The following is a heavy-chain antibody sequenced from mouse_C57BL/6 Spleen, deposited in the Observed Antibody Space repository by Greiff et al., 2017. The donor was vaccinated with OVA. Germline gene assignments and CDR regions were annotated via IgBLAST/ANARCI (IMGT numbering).Heavy chain of an antibody. CDR1: GFTFSSYA. CDR3: TRDYYGSRFAY. Sequence: EVKVVDSGEGLVKPGGSLKLSCAASGFTFSSYAMSWVRQTPEKRLEWVAYISSGGDYIYYADTVKGRFTISRDNARNTLYLQMSSLKSEDTAMYYCTRDYYGSRFAYWGQGTLVTVSA. D-gene: IGHD1-1*01. J-gene: IGHJ3*01. V-gene: IGHV5-9-1*02. CDR2: ISSGGDYI.